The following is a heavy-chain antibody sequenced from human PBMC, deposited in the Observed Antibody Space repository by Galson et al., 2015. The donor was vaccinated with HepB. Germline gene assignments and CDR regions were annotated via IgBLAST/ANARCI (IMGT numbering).Heavy chain of an antibody. CDR2: IDWDDDK. CDR1: GFSLSTSGMC. Sequence: ALVKPTQTLTLTCTFSGFSLSTSGMCVSWIRQPPGKALEWLALIDWDDDKYYSTSLKTRLTISKDTSKNQVVLTMTNMDPVDTATYYCARTERYSYGSWAMDVWGQGTTVTVSS. CDR3: ARTERYSYGSWAMDV. D-gene: IGHD5-18*01. J-gene: IGHJ6*02. V-gene: IGHV2-70*01.